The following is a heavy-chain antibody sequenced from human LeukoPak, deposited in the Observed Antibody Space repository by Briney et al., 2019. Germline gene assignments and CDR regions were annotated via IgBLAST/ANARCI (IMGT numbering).Heavy chain of an antibody. CDR2: INDIGKN. CDR1: GGSFSGYT. V-gene: IGHV4-34*01. J-gene: IGHJ3*02. D-gene: IGHD6-13*01. Sequence: SETLSLTCGVYGGSFSGYTWDWIRQPPGKGLEWIGEINDIGKNNYNPSLKSRLTILVDKSKNQFSLKLSSVTAADTAVYYCAREEQLVLDDAFDIWGQGTMVTVSS. CDR3: AREEQLVLDDAFDI.